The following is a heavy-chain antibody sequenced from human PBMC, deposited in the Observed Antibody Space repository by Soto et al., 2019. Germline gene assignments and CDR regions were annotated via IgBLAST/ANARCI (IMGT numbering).Heavy chain of an antibody. CDR1: GYSISSNVW. Sequence: PSETLSLTCVVSGYSISSNVWWTWFLQLPGEGLEWIGEMYHSGTTNYNPSLKSRVSISVDKTKNQFSLKLTSVTAADTAVYYCTRADYYGSGIFATPGFDPWGQGTLVTVSS. V-gene: IGHV4-4*02. CDR2: MYHSGTT. CDR3: TRADYYGSGIFATPGFDP. D-gene: IGHD3-10*01. J-gene: IGHJ5*02.